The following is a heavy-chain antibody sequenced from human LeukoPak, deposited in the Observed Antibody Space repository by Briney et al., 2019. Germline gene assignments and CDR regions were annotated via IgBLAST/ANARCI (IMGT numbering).Heavy chain of an antibody. CDR3: AKESAYGPYFDY. CDR1: GFTFSSYG. CDR2: ISYDGSNK. V-gene: IGHV3-30*18. J-gene: IGHJ4*02. D-gene: IGHD3-10*01. Sequence: GGSLRLSCAASGFTFSSYGMHWVRQAPGKGLEWVAVISYDGSNKYYADSVKGRFTISRDNSKNTLYLQMNSLRAEDTAVYYCAKESAYGPYFDYWGQGTLVTVSS.